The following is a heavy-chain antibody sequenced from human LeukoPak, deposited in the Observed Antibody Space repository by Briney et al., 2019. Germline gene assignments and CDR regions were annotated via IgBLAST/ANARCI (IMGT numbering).Heavy chain of an antibody. V-gene: IGHV3-11*04. CDR3: AREWDYDSSGYYYGDY. CDR2: ISSSGSTI. CDR1: GFTFSDYY. Sequence: PGGSLRLSCAASGFTFSDYYMSWIRQAPGKGLEWVSYISSSGSTIYYADSVKGRFTISRDNAKNSLYLQMNSLRAEDTAVYYCAREWDYDSSGYYYGDYWGQGTLVTVSS. J-gene: IGHJ4*02. D-gene: IGHD3-22*01.